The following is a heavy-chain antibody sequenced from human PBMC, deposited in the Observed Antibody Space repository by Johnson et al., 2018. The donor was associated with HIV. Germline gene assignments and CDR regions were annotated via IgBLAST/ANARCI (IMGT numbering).Heavy chain of an antibody. J-gene: IGHJ3*02. CDR2: IWYDGSNK. D-gene: IGHD3-10*01. Sequence: QVQLVESGGGVVQPGRSLRLSCAASGFTFSSYGMHWVRQAPGKGLEWVAVIWYDGSNKYYADSVKGRFTISRDNSKNTLYLQMSSLRPEDTAFYYCAKRYDYGSGSYLGAFDIWGQGTMVTVSS. V-gene: IGHV3-33*06. CDR1: GFTFSSYG. CDR3: AKRYDYGSGSYLGAFDI.